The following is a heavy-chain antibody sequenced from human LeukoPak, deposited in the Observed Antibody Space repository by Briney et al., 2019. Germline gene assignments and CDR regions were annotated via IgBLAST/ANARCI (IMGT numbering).Heavy chain of an antibody. Sequence: PSETLSLTCTVSGGSISNYYWSWIRQPAGKGLEWIGRIYTSGSTNYNPSLKSRVTMSVDTSKNQFSLKLSSVTAADTAVYYCARERGYYDSSGVDYWGQGTLVTVSS. J-gene: IGHJ4*02. CDR3: ARERGYYDSSGVDY. V-gene: IGHV4-4*07. CDR2: IYTSGST. CDR1: GGSISNYY. D-gene: IGHD3-22*01.